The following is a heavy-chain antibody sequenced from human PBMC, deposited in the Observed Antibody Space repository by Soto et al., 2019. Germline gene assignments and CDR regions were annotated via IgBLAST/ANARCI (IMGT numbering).Heavy chain of an antibody. D-gene: IGHD3-10*01. CDR1: GGSISSGDYY. CDR3: AREDYYGSGTPDY. J-gene: IGHJ4*02. Sequence: SETLSLTCTVSGGSISSGDYYWSWIRQPPGKGLEWIGYIYYSGSTYYNPSLKSRVTISVDTSKNQFSLKLSSVTAADTAVYYCAREDYYGSGTPDYWGQGTMVTVYS. V-gene: IGHV4-30-4*01. CDR2: IYYSGST.